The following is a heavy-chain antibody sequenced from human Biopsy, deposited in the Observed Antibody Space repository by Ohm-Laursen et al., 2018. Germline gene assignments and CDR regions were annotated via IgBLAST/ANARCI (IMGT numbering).Heavy chain of an antibody. J-gene: IGHJ4*02. V-gene: IGHV4-59*01. CDR3: ARGRGWGNTYFRSFDY. CDR2: NQNSGST. D-gene: IGHD3-9*01. Sequence: GTLSLTWAVSGGSLSGYFWSWIRQPPGKGLEWIGHNQNSGSTNYNPSLKSRVTISADTSKNQFSLKLSSVTAADTAMYYCARGRGWGNTYFRSFDYWGQGTLVTVSS. CDR1: GGSLSGYF.